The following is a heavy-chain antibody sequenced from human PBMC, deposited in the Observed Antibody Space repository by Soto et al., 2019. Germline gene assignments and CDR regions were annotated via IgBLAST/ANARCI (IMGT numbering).Heavy chain of an antibody. J-gene: IGHJ5*02. CDR1: GGTFSSYA. Sequence: QVQLVQSGAEVQKPGSSVKVSCKASGGTFSSYAISWVRQAPGQGLEWMGGIIPIFGTANYAQKFQGRVTITADESTSTAYMELSSLRSEDTAVYYCARDPHYYDSSGQPENWFDPWGQGTLVTVSS. CDR3: ARDPHYYDSSGQPENWFDP. V-gene: IGHV1-69*01. CDR2: IIPIFGTA. D-gene: IGHD3-22*01.